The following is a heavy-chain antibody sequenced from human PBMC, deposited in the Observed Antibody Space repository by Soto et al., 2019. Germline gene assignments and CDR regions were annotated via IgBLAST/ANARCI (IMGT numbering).Heavy chain of an antibody. D-gene: IGHD5-18*01. CDR2: INPNSGGT. J-gene: IGHJ4*02. CDR3: ARAPGLQLWFDY. V-gene: IGHV1-2*02. Sequence: ASVNVSCKSSGYTFTDYYMHWVRQAPGQGLEWMGWINPNSGGTNYAQKFQGRVTMTRDTSISTAYMELSRLISDDTAVYYCARAPGLQLWFDYWGQGALVTVSS. CDR1: GYTFTDYY.